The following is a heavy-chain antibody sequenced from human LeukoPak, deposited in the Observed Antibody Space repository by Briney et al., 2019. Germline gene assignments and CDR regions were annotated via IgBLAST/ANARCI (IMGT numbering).Heavy chain of an antibody. CDR1: GYTFTSYG. J-gene: IGHJ3*02. Sequence: ASVKVSCKASGYTFTSYGISWVRQAPGQGLEWMGWISAYNGNTNYAQKLQGRVTMTTDTSTSTAYMELRSLRSDDTAVYYCARRGVTYYYDSSGYSGDAFDIWGQGTMVTVPS. D-gene: IGHD3-22*01. CDR3: ARRGVTYYYDSSGYSGDAFDI. V-gene: IGHV1-18*01. CDR2: ISAYNGNT.